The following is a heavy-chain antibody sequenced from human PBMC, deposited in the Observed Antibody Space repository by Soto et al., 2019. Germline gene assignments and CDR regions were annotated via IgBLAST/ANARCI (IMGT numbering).Heavy chain of an antibody. CDR1: GFTFSGSA. V-gene: IGHV3-73*02. Sequence: EVQLVESGGGLVQPGGSLKLSCVASGFTFSGSAMHWVRQASGKGLEWVGRIRSKANSDATAYGASVKGRFTISRDDSKNRGYLQMNSLKTEDTAVYYCVRYCSGGSCPDAFDIWGQGTMVTVSS. D-gene: IGHD2-15*01. CDR2: IRSKANSDAT. J-gene: IGHJ3*02. CDR3: VRYCSGGSCPDAFDI.